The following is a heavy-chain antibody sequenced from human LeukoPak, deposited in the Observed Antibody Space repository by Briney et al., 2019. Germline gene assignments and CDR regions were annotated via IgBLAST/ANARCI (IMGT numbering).Heavy chain of an antibody. D-gene: IGHD5-24*01. CDR1: GYSISSGYY. Sequence: SETLSLTCAVSGYSISSGYYWGWIRQPPGKGLEWVGSIYHSGSTYYNPSLKSRVTISVDTSKNQFSLKLRPVTPADTAVYYCARDMARPYFFDYWGQGTLVTVSS. V-gene: IGHV4-38-2*02. CDR2: IYHSGST. J-gene: IGHJ4*02. CDR3: ARDMARPYFFDY.